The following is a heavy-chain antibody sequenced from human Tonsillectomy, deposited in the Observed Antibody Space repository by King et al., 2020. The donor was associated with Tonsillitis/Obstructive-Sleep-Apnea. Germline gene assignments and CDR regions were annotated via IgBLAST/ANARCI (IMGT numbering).Heavy chain of an antibody. CDR3: AREDYYDSTYDY. CDR2: ISSSSNTI. V-gene: IGHV3-48*02. Sequence: VQLVESGGGLVQPGGSLRLSCAASGFTFSSYSMNWVRQAPGKGLEWVSYISSSSNTIYYADSVKGRFTISRDNAKNSLYLQMNSLRDEETAVYYCAREDYYDSTYDYWGQGTLVTVSS. J-gene: IGHJ4*02. CDR1: GFTFSSYS. D-gene: IGHD3-22*01.